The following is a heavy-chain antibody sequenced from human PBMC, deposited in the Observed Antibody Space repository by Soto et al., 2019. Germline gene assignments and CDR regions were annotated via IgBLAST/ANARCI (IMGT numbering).Heavy chain of an antibody. Sequence: PVGSLRLSCAASGFTFSDYYMTWIRQAPGKGLEWVSSISSSSSYIYSADSVKGRFTISRDNAKNSLYLQMNSLRAEDTAIYYCARRDPGAYFQHWGQGTQVTVSS. D-gene: IGHD1-26*01. CDR1: GFTFSDYY. CDR2: ISSSSSYI. CDR3: ARRDPGAYFQH. V-gene: IGHV3-11*06. J-gene: IGHJ1*01.